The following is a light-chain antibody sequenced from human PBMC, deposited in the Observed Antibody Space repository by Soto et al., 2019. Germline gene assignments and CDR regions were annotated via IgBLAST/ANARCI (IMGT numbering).Light chain of an antibody. V-gene: IGKV1-5*01. Sequence: DIQMTQSPSTLSASVGDRVTITCRASQSIKSWLAWYQQKPGKAPKVLIYAASSLESGVPSRFSGSGSGTEFTLTISSLQPDDFATYYCQQYNSYPWTFGQGTKVEIK. J-gene: IGKJ1*01. CDR3: QQYNSYPWT. CDR1: QSIKSW. CDR2: AAS.